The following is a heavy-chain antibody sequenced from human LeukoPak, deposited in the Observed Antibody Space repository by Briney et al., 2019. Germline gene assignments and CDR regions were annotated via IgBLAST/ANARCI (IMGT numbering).Heavy chain of an antibody. CDR1: GGSISSYY. CDR3: ARAGGNSYYYYYGMDV. J-gene: IGHJ6*02. CDR2: IYYSGST. D-gene: IGHD4-23*01. Sequence: SETLSLTCTVSGGSISSYYWSWIRQPPGKGLEWIGYIYYSGSTNYNPSLKSRATISVDTSKNQFSLKLSSVTAADTAVYYCARAGGNSYYYYYGMDVWGQGTTVTVSS. V-gene: IGHV4-59*01.